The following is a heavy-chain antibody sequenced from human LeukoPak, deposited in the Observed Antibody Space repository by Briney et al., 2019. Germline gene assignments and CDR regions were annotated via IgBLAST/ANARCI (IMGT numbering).Heavy chain of an antibody. CDR1: GFTFSSYG. V-gene: IGHV3-30*02. CDR3: AKPLGSGWYGPDAFDI. Sequence: GGSLRLPCAASGFTFSSYGMHWVRQAPGKGLEWVAFIRYDGSNKYYADSVKGRFTISRDNSKNTLYLQMNSLRAEDTAVYYCAKPLGSGWYGPDAFDIWGQGTMVTVSS. D-gene: IGHD6-19*01. CDR2: IRYDGSNK. J-gene: IGHJ3*02.